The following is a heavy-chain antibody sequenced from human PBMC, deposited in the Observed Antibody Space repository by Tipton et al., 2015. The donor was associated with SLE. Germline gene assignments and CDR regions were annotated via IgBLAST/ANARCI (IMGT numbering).Heavy chain of an antibody. CDR2: IDRDGSP. CDR1: RGSLTGYS. CDR3: ARGVSGYYFYSYMDV. D-gene: IGHD3-16*01. Sequence: GLVKPSETLSLVCVVNRGSLTGYSWNWIRQFPGKGLEWIGEIDRDGSPNYKPSLQNRVTMSVDRSANQFSLRRTSVTAADTAVYYCARGVSGYYFYSYMDVWGKGTTVTISS. V-gene: IGHV4-34*01. J-gene: IGHJ6*03.